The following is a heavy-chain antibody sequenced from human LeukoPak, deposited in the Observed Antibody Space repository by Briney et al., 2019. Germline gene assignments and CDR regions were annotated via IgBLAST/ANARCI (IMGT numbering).Heavy chain of an antibody. J-gene: IGHJ4*02. Sequence: ASVKVCCKVSGYTFSNFGISWVRPAPGQGLEWVGWISVYDGYTNDAQKFQGRVTMTTDTSTSTAYMELRSLRSNDTAVYYCARGSSSLDYWGQGTLVTVSS. D-gene: IGHD6-13*01. CDR3: ARGSSSLDY. CDR1: GYTFSNFG. V-gene: IGHV1-18*01. CDR2: ISVYDGYT.